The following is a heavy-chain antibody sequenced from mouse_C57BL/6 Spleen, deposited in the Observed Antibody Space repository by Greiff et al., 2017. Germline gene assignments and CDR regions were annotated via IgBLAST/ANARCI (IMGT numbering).Heavy chain of an antibody. CDR3: ARALTGTRAMDY. CDR1: GFTFSDFY. CDR2: SRNKANDYTT. Sequence: EVQGVESGGGLVQSGRSLRLSCATSGFTFSDFYMEWVRQAPGKGLEWIAASRNKANDYTTEYSASVKGRFIVSRDTSQSILYLQMNALRAEDTAIYYCARALTGTRAMDYWGQGTSVTVSS. J-gene: IGHJ4*01. D-gene: IGHD4-1*01. V-gene: IGHV7-1*01.